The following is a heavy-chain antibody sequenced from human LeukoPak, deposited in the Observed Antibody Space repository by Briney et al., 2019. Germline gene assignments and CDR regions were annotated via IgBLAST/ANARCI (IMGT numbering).Heavy chain of an antibody. CDR2: IWYDGSNK. J-gene: IGHJ4*02. D-gene: IGHD5-18*01. V-gene: IGHV3-33*01. Sequence: GSLRLSCAASGFTFSSYGMHWVRQAPGKGLEWVAVIWYDGSNKYYADSVKGRFTISRDNSKNTLYLQMNSLRAEDTAVYYCARDGRNGYSYGYYFDYWGQGTLVTVSS. CDR3: ARDGRNGYSYGYYFDY. CDR1: GFTFSSYG.